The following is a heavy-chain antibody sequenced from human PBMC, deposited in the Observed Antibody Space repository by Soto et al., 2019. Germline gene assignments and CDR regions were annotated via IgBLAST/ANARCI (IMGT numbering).Heavy chain of an antibody. D-gene: IGHD3-16*01. CDR3: AREDDYVWGSHNWFDP. CDR1: GGSISSYY. CDR2: IYTSGST. V-gene: IGHV4-4*07. J-gene: IGHJ5*02. Sequence: PSETLSLTCTVSGGSISSYYWSWIRQPAGKGLEWIGRIYTSGSTNYNPSLKSRVTMSVDTSKNQFSLKLSSVTAADTAMYYCAREDDYVWGSHNWFDPWGQGTLVTVSS.